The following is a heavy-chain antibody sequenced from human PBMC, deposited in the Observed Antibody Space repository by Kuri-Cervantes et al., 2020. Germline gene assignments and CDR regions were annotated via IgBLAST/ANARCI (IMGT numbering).Heavy chain of an antibody. D-gene: IGHD2-8*01. V-gene: IGHV3-30*02. CDR2: IRYDGTNK. CDR3: AKSVSRLLYYMDV. J-gene: IGHJ6*03. CDR1: GFVFSRYS. Sequence: GESLKISCAASGFVFSRYSMNWVRQAPGKGLEWVSFIRYDGTNKYYADSVKGRFTTSRDNSKNTVDLQINSVRVEDTAVYYCAKSVSRLLYYMDVWGKGTTVTVSS.